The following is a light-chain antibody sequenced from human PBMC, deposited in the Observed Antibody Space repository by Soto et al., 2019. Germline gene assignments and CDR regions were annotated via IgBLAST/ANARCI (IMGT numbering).Light chain of an antibody. V-gene: IGKV3-11*01. CDR1: QSVSSY. J-gene: IGKJ4*01. CDR2: DAS. CDR3: QQRSNWLLT. Sequence: EIVLTQSPATLSLSPVEIATLSCRASQSVSSYLAWYQQKPGQAPRLVIYDASYRANGIPARFSGSGSGTDFTLTISSLEPEDFAVYYCQQRSNWLLTFGGGTKGDIK.